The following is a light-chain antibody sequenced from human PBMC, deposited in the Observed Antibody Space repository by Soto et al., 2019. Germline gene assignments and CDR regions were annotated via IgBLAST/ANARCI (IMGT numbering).Light chain of an antibody. CDR3: QSYDSDLTESYV. CDR2: HNT. Sequence: HFMLTQPPSVSGAPGQTVTVSCTGSSSNIGAGFDVHWYQLVPGGAPRLLIYHNTNRPSGVPDRFSGSKSGASASLAITGLQAEDEADYCQSYDSDLTESYVFGTGTKLTVL. J-gene: IGLJ1*01. CDR1: SSNIGAGFD. V-gene: IGLV1-40*01.